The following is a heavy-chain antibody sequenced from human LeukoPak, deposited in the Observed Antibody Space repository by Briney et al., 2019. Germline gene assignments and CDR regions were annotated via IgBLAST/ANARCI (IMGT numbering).Heavy chain of an antibody. V-gene: IGHV3-23*01. D-gene: IGHD3-22*01. CDR2: ISGSGGST. J-gene: IGHJ4*02. CDR3: AKDNYYDSSGPSLFDY. CDR1: GFTFSSYA. Sequence: GGSLRLSCAASGFTFSSYAMSWVRQAPGKGLEWGSAISGSGGSTYYADSVKGRFTISRDNSKNTLYLQMNSLRAEDTAVYYCAKDNYYDSSGPSLFDYWGQGTLVTVSS.